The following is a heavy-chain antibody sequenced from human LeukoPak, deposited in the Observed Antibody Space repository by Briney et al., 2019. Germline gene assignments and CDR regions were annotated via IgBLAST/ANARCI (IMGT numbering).Heavy chain of an antibody. D-gene: IGHD3-10*01. CDR1: GYSFTSYW. J-gene: IGHJ5*02. CDR3: ARRQTGAGESQYNWFDP. Sequence: GESLKISCKGSGYSFTSYWIGWVRQMPGKGLEWMGIIYPGDSSTRYSPSLQGQVTISADKSNSTAYLQWSSLEASDTAMYYCARRQTGAGESQYNWFDPWGQGTLVTVSS. V-gene: IGHV5-51*01. CDR2: IYPGDSST.